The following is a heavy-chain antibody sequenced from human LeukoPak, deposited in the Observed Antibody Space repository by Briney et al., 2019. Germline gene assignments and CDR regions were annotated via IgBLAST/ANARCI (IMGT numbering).Heavy chain of an antibody. CDR2: INHSGST. Sequence: PSETLSLTCAVYVGSYIGYYWSWIRQPPGRGLEWIGEINHSGSTNYNPSLKSRVTISVDTSKNQFSLKLSSVTAADTAVYYCARSYSGTFFDYWGQGTLVTVSS. D-gene: IGHD1-14*01. CDR3: ARSYSGTFFDY. J-gene: IGHJ4*02. CDR1: VGSYIGYY. V-gene: IGHV4-34*01.